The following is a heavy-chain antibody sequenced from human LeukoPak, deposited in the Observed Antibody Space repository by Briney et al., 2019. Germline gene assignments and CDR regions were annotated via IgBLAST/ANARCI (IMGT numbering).Heavy chain of an antibody. CDR1: GYTFTSYY. CDR3: ARDWFIGSSSWYRGSPYYYMDV. J-gene: IGHJ6*03. D-gene: IGHD6-13*01. CDR2: INPSGGST. Sequence: ASVKVSCKASGYTFTSYYMHWVRQAPGQGLEWMGIINPSGGSTSYAQKFQGRVTMTRDMSTSTVYMELSSLRSEDTAVYYCARDWFIGSSSWYRGSPYYYMDVWGKGTTVTVSS. V-gene: IGHV1-46*01.